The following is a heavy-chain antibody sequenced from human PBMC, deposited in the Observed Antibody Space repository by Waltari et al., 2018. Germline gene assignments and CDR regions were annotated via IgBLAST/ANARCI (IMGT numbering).Heavy chain of an antibody. D-gene: IGHD6-19*01. Sequence: EVQLVASGGGLVQPGGSLRLPCAAYGFTFRREAMNSVSQTPGKGLEWVSYISSSGSTIYYADSVKGRFTISRDNAKNSLYLQMNSLRAEDTAVYYCARDWSARLGGVLDYWGQGTLVTVSS. V-gene: IGHV3-48*03. CDR2: ISSSGSTI. CDR1: GFTFRREA. J-gene: IGHJ4*02. CDR3: ARDWSARLGGVLDY.